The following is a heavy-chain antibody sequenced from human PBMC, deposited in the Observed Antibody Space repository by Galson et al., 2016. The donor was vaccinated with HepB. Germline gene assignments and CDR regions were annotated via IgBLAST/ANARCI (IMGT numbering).Heavy chain of an antibody. V-gene: IGHV2-5*02. D-gene: IGHD6-19*01. Sequence: PALVKPTQSLTLTCTFSGFSLSTTGVGMGWIRQPPGKALEWLALIYWDDDKHYTPSLKSRLTVTKDTSQHQVVLTMTNMDPVDTATYYCAHGAGYFDFWGQGTLVTVSS. CDR2: IYWDDDK. CDR3: AHGAGYFDF. CDR1: GFSLSTTGVG. J-gene: IGHJ4*02.